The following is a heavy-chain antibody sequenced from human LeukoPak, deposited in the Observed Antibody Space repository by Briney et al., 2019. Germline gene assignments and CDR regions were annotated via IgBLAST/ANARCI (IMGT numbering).Heavy chain of an antibody. V-gene: IGHV3-30*04. CDR3: ARDREQWLVRYYFDY. CDR1: ESIFKTYT. J-gene: IGHJ4*02. CDR2: ISYDGSDR. Sequence: GGSLRLFCAASESIFKTYTMHWVRQSPGKGLEWVSIISYDGSDRNYADSVKGRFPISRDNSKNTLYLEMNSQRFEDTAVYYCARDREQWLVRYYFDYWGQGTLVPVSS. D-gene: IGHD6-19*01.